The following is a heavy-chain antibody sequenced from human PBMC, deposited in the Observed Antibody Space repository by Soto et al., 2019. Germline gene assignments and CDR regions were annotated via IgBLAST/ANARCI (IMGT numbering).Heavy chain of an antibody. CDR3: ARIWFGELFSGMDG. J-gene: IGHJ6*02. D-gene: IGHD3-10*01. CDR1: GYSFTSYW. CDR2: IDPSDSYT. V-gene: IGHV5-10-1*01. Sequence: KVSCKASGYSFTSYWISWVRQMPGKGLEWMGRIDPSDSYTNYSPSFQGHVTISADKSISTAYLQWSSLKASDTAMYYCARIWFGELFSGMDGWGQGTTVTVSS.